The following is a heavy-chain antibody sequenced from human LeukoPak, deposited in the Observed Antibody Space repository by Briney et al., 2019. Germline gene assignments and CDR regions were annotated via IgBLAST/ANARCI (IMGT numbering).Heavy chain of an antibody. J-gene: IGHJ4*02. V-gene: IGHV3-30*18. CDR3: AKALLLYSFGYPDN. Sequence: QPGRSLRLSCAASGFTFSSYGMHWVRQAPGKGLEWVAVISYDGSNKYYADSVKGRFTISRDNSKNTLYLQMNSLRAEDTAFYYCAKALLLYSFGYPDNWGQGTLVTVSS. CDR2: ISYDGSNK. D-gene: IGHD5-18*01. CDR1: GFTFSSYG.